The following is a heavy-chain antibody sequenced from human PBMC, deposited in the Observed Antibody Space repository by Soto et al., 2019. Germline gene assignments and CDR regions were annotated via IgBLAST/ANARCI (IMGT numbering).Heavy chain of an antibody. CDR2: IYYSGVT. V-gene: IGHV4-59*12. D-gene: IGHD5-12*01. CDR3: ARGRDGYNRNFDY. J-gene: IGHJ4*02. CDR1: GASITSNY. Sequence: PSETLSLTCTVSGASITSNYWTWIRQPPGKGLEWIGKIYYSGVTNYNPSLQSRVTISVDTSKNQFSLKLSSVTAADTAVYYCARGRDGYNRNFDYWGQGTLVTVSS.